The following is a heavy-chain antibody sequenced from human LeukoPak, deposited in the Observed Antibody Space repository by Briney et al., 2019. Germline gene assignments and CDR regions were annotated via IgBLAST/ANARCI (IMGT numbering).Heavy chain of an antibody. Sequence: PSETLSLTCTVSGGSISGSNYYWSWIRQPPGKGLEWIGEINHSGSTNYNPPLKSRVTISVDTSKNQFSLKLSSVTAADTAVYYCARGRSAVSLDYWGQGTLVTVSS. V-gene: IGHV4-39*07. CDR3: ARGRSAVSLDY. D-gene: IGHD4-17*01. J-gene: IGHJ4*02. CDR1: GGSISGSNYY. CDR2: INHSGST.